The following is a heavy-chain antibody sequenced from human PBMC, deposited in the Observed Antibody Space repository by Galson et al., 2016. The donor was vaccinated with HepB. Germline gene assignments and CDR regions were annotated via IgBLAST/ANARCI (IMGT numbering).Heavy chain of an antibody. Sequence: SCAASGFTFSAYWMAWIRQAPGKGLEWVANTNQDGSGKHYVDSAKGRFTVSRDNAKNSVFLDMNSLRAEDTAVYYCVSGYTSGIWGQGTTVTVSS. CDR2: TNQDGSGK. V-gene: IGHV3-7*01. CDR1: GFTFSAYW. D-gene: IGHD6-19*01. J-gene: IGHJ3*01. CDR3: VSGYTSGI.